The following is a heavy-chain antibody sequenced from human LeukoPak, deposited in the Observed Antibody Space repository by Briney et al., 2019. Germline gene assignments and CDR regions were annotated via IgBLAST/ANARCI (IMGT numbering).Heavy chain of an antibody. Sequence: GGSLRLSCAASGFTFSSYGMHWVRQAPGKGLEWVAVISYDGSNKYYADSVKGRFTISRDNSKNTLYLQMNSLRAEDTAVYYCARGGRSSGWYGSYFDYWGQGTLVTVSS. CDR1: GFTFSSYG. J-gene: IGHJ4*02. D-gene: IGHD6-19*01. V-gene: IGHV3-30*03. CDR3: ARGGRSSGWYGSYFDY. CDR2: ISYDGSNK.